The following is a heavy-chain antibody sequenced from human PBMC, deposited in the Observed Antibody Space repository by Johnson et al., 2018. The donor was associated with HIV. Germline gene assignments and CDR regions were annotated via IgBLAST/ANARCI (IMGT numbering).Heavy chain of an antibody. J-gene: IGHJ3*02. CDR1: GFTFSSYA. CDR3: TRAEWHDAFDI. V-gene: IGHV3-49*04. CDR2: IRSKAYGGTT. D-gene: IGHD1-14*01. Sequence: VQLVESGGGLVQPGGSLRLSCAASGFTFSSYAMHWVRQAPGKGLEWVGFIRSKAYGGTTQYAASVKGRFTISRDDSKSIAYLQMNSLKTEDTAVYYCTRAEWHDAFDIWGQGTMVTVSS.